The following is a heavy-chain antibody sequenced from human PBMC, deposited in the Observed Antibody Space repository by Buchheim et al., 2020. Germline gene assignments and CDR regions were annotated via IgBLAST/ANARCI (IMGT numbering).Heavy chain of an antibody. Sequence: EMQLLESGGGLVQPGGSLRLSCAASGFTFSSYAMSWVRQAPGKGLEWVSAIGTSGGRTYYADSVKGRFTIPRDNSKNTLYLQMNSLRAEDTAVYYCANRLPRSGYGMDVWGQGTT. CDR1: GFTFSSYA. CDR2: IGTSGGRT. CDR3: ANRLPRSGYGMDV. V-gene: IGHV3-23*01. J-gene: IGHJ6*02. D-gene: IGHD3-10*01.